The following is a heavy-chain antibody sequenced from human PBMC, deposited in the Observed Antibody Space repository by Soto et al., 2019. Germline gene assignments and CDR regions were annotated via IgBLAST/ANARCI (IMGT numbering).Heavy chain of an antibody. Sequence: ASVKVSCKASGYIFTSYGISWVRQAPGQGLEWVGRVSTYNGNTKYAQKLQGRVTMTTDTSASIAYMELRSLRSDDTAVYYCARGVRGYSAYVPGYWGQGTLVTVSS. CDR3: ARGVRGYSAYVPGY. D-gene: IGHD5-12*01. CDR2: VSTYNGNT. J-gene: IGHJ4*02. V-gene: IGHV1-18*01. CDR1: GYIFTSYG.